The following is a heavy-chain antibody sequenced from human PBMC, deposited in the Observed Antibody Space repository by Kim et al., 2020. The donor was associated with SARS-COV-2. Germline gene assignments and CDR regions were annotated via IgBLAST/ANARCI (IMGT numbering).Heavy chain of an antibody. J-gene: IGHJ6*01. CDR1: GFTFDTYA. CDR3: AKMVIMDGYNYFYYYAM. CDR2: ISGGAVNK. D-gene: IGHD2-21*01. V-gene: IGHV3-23*01. Sequence: GGSLRLSCAASGFTFDTYAMSWVRQAPGKGLEWVAVISGGAVNKFYADSVRGRFTISRDNSKNTMYLQMNSLRNEDTALYYCAKMVIMDGYNYFYYYAM.